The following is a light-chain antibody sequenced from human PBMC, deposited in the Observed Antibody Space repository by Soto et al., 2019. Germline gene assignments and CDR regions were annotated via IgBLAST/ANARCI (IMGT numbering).Light chain of an antibody. CDR3: QQRSNWPPIT. J-gene: IGKJ5*01. CDR2: DAS. V-gene: IGKV3-11*01. Sequence: EIVLTQSPATLSLSPGERATLSCMASQSVSSYLAWYQQKPGQAPRLLIYDASNRATGIPARFSGSGSGTDFTLTISSLEPEDFAVYYCQQRSNWPPITFGQGTRPEIK. CDR1: QSVSSY.